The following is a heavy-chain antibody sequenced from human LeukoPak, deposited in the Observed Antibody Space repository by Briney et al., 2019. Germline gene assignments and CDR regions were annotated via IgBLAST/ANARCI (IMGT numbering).Heavy chain of an antibody. CDR1: GGSISSRSYY. CDR2: IYYSGST. Sequence: SETLSLTCTVSGGSISSRSYYWGWIRQPPGKGLEWIGSIYYSGSTYYNPSLKSRVTISVDTSKNQFSLKLSSVTAADTAVYYCARQTGGADWYPPLDYWGQGTLVTVSS. CDR3: ARQTGGADWYPPLDY. D-gene: IGHD3-9*01. V-gene: IGHV4-39*01. J-gene: IGHJ4*02.